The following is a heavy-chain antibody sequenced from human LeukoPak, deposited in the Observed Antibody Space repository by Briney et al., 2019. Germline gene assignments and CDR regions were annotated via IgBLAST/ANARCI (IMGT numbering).Heavy chain of an antibody. V-gene: IGHV4-59*01. CDR2: IYYSGST. J-gene: IGHJ4*02. D-gene: IGHD5-12*01. CDR3: ARVSGYENFDY. Sequence: GSLRLSCAASGFTFSNAWMSWVRQPPGKGLEWIGYIYYSGSTNYNPSLKSRVTISVDTSKNQFSLKLSSVTAADTAVYYCARVSGYENFDYWGQGTLVTVSS. CDR1: GFTFSNAW.